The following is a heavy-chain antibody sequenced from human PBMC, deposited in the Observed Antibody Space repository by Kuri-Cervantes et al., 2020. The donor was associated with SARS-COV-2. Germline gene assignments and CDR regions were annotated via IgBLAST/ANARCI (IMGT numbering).Heavy chain of an antibody. CDR2: IYYSGST. V-gene: IGHV4-59*11. J-gene: IGHJ6*03. CDR1: GSSISSHY. Sequence: ESLEISCTVSGSSISSHYWGWIRQPPGKGLEWIGYIYYSGSTNYNPSLKSRVTISVYTSKNQFSLKLSSVTAADTAVYYCARSMGNFWSGYFAAYYYYYMDVWGKGTTVTVSS. D-gene: IGHD3-3*01. CDR3: ARSMGNFWSGYFAAYYYYYMDV.